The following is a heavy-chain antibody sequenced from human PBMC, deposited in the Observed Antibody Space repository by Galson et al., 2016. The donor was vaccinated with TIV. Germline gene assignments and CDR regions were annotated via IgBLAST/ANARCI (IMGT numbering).Heavy chain of an antibody. CDR3: IKDLTPGGADS. V-gene: IGHV3-9*01. J-gene: IGHJ4*02. CDR1: GITFNNYA. CDR2: IFLNGLGA. Sequence: SLRLSCAVSGITFNNYAMHWVRQAPGKGLEWASGIFLNGLGADYADSVRGRFVTSRDNAGDVLYLQMSNLRPDDTAFYYCIKDLTPGGADSWGQGTLVTVSS. D-gene: IGHD3-10*01.